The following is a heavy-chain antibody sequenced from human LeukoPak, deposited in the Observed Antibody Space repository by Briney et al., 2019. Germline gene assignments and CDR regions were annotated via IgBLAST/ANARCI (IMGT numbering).Heavy chain of an antibody. D-gene: IGHD3-22*01. J-gene: IGHJ4*02. CDR1: GGSFSGYY. CDR2: INHSGST. Sequence: PSETLSLTCAVYGGSFSGYYWSWIRQPPGKGLEWIGEINHSGSTNYNPSLKSRVTMSVDTSKNQFSPKLSSVTAADTAVYYCARAGYYYDSTYYFDYWGQGTLVTVSS. CDR3: ARAGYYYDSTYYFDY. V-gene: IGHV4-34*01.